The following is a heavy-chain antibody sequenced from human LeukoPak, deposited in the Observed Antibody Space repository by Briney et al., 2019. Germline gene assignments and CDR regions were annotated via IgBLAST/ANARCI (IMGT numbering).Heavy chain of an antibody. V-gene: IGHV3-9*01. D-gene: IGHD3-22*01. Sequence: PGGSLRLSCAASGFTFDDYAMHWVRQAPGKGLEWVSGISWNSGSIGYADSVKGRFTISRDNAKNSLYLQMNSLRAEDTALYYCAKTKGSGYVDYWGQGTLVTVSS. J-gene: IGHJ4*02. CDR3: AKTKGSGYVDY. CDR2: ISWNSGSI. CDR1: GFTFDDYA.